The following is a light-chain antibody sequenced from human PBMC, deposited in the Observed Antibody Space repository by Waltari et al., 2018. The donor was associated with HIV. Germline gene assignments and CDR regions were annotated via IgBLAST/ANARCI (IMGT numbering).Light chain of an antibody. V-gene: IGLV1-40*01. CDR2: GNS. CDR3: GTWDSSLSAGV. Sequence: QSVLTQPPSVSGAPGQRVTISCTGSSSNIGAGYDVHWYQHLPGTAPKLLIYGNSKRPSGVPDRCSGSKSGTSATLGITGLQTGDEADYYCGTWDSSLSAGVFGGGTKLTVL. CDR1: SSNIGAGYD. J-gene: IGLJ2*01.